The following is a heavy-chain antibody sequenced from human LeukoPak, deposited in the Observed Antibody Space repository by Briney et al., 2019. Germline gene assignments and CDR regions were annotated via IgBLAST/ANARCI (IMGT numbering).Heavy chain of an antibody. CDR2: INHSGST. CDR1: GGSFSGYY. J-gene: IGHJ5*02. CDR3: ASFMTNRDWFDP. V-gene: IGHV4-34*01. Sequence: SETLSLTCAVYGGSFSGYYWSWIRQPPGKGLEWIGEINHSGSTSYNPSLKSRVTISVDTSKNQFSLKLSSVTAADTAVYYCASFMTNRDWFDPWGQGTLVTVSS.